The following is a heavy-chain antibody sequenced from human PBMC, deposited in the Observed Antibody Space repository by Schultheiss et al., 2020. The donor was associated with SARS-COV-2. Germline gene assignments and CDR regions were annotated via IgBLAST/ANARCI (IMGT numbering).Heavy chain of an antibody. CDR1: GFTFDDYT. J-gene: IGHJ3*02. CDR2: ISWDGGST. D-gene: IGHD2-2*01. CDR3: AKDMAREGFSSTSPGAFDI. Sequence: GGSLRLSCAASGFTFDDYTMHWVRQAPGKGLEWVSLISWDGGSTYYADSVKGRFTISRDNSKNSLYLQMNSLRTEDTALYYCAKDMAREGFSSTSPGAFDIWGQGTMVTVS. V-gene: IGHV3-43*01.